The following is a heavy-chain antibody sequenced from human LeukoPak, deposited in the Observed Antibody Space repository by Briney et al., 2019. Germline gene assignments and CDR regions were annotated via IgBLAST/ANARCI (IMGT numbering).Heavy chain of an antibody. CDR2: IIPILGTA. V-gene: IGHV1-69*13. D-gene: IGHD1-26*01. Sequence: SVKVSCKASGGTFSSYAVSWVRRAPGPGLEGMGGIIPILGTANYAQKFKGRVTITADESTSTAYMELSSLRSEDTAVYYCARGEGLRYYFDYWGQGTLVTVSS. CDR3: ARGEGLRYYFDY. J-gene: IGHJ4*02. CDR1: GGTFSSYA.